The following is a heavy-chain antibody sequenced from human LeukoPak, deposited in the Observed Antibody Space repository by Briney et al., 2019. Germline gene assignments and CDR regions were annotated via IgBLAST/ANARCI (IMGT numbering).Heavy chain of an antibody. CDR1: GFTFGAYA. V-gene: IGHV3-49*04. D-gene: IGHD4-17*01. CDR3: TRLLTTVTTGGAY. Sequence: GRSLRLSCTAPGFTFGAYAMSWVRQAPGKGLEWVGFIRSKAYGGTTEYAASVKGRFTISRDDSKSIAYLQMNSLKTEDTAVYYCTRLLTTVTTGGAYWGQGTLVTVSS. J-gene: IGHJ4*02. CDR2: IRSKAYGGTT.